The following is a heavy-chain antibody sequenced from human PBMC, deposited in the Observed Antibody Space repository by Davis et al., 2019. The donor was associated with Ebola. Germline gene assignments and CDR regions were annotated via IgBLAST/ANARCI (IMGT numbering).Heavy chain of an antibody. D-gene: IGHD6-19*01. J-gene: IGHJ4*02. CDR3: ARDLAVAGDY. V-gene: IGHV1-69*04. Sequence: SVKVSCKSSGYTFTPYALHWVRQAPGQGLEWMGRIIPILGIANYAQKFQGRVTITADKSTRTAYMELSSLRSEDTAVYYCARDLAVAGDYWGQGTLVTVSS. CDR2: IIPILGIA. CDR1: GYTFTPYA.